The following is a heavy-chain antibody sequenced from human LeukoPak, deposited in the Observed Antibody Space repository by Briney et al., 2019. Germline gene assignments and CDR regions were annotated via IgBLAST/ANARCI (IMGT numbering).Heavy chain of an antibody. D-gene: IGHD4-11*01. CDR1: GGSISSYY. V-gene: IGHV4-59*08. CDR2: IYYIGST. CDR3: ARHGGAYSFDS. J-gene: IGHJ4*02. Sequence: ESGPGLVKPSETLSLTCTVSGGSISSYYWSWVRQPPGKGLEWIGCIYYIGSTNYNPSLKSRVTISVDTSKNQFSLKLSSVTAADTAVYCCARHGGAYSFDSWGQGTLVTVSS.